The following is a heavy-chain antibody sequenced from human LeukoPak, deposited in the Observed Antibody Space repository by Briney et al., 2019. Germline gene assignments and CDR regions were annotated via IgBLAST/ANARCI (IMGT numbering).Heavy chain of an antibody. J-gene: IGHJ4*02. CDR1: GFTFSSYW. V-gene: IGHV3-30-3*01. Sequence: GGSLRHSCAASGFTFSSYWMSWVRQAPGKGLEWVAVISYDGSNEYYADSVKGRFTISRDNSKNTLYLQMNSLSVEDTAVYYCARVGYYASGPFSYFDYWGQGTLVTVSS. CDR3: ARVGYYASGPFSYFDY. CDR2: ISYDGSNE. D-gene: IGHD3-10*01.